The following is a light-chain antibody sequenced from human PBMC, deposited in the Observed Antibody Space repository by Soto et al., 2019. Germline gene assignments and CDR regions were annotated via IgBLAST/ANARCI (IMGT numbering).Light chain of an antibody. Sequence: EIVLTQWPGTLSLSPGERSTLSCRASQSVSSSYLAWYQQKPGQAPRLLIYGASSRATGIPDRFSGSGSGTDFTLTISRLEPADFAVYYCQQYGSSPGTFGQGTKV. CDR1: QSVSSSY. V-gene: IGKV3-20*01. CDR3: QQYGSSPGT. J-gene: IGKJ1*01. CDR2: GAS.